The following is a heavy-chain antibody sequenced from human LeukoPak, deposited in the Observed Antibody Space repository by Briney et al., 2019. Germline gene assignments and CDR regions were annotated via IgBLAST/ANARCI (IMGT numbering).Heavy chain of an antibody. D-gene: IGHD3-10*01. CDR2: TSGNGAGT. Sequence: PGGSLRLSCIASGFTFSSSAMRWVRQAPGKGLEWVSATSGNGAGTYYADSVKGRFTISRDSAKNSLYLQMNSLRGEDTAVYYCARDGPPVGAGDFDYWGQGTPVTVSS. V-gene: IGHV3-23*01. J-gene: IGHJ4*02. CDR3: ARDGPPVGAGDFDY. CDR1: GFTFSSSA.